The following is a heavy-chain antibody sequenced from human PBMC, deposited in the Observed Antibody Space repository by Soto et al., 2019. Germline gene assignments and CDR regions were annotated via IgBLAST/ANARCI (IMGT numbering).Heavy chain of an antibody. V-gene: IGHV4-30-2*01. Sequence: QLQLQESGSGLVKPSQTLSLTCAVSGGSTSSGGYSWSWLRQPPGKGLEWIGYISHSGSTYYNPSLKSRVTISVATPKNQFSLRLSSVTAADTAVDYCARGGLLPDYWGQGPLVTVSS. D-gene: IGHD6-19*01. CDR1: GGSTSSGGYS. CDR2: ISHSGST. CDR3: ARGGLLPDY. J-gene: IGHJ4*02.